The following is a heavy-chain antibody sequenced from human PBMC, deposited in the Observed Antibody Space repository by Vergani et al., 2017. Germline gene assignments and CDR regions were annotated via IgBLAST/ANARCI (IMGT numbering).Heavy chain of an antibody. J-gene: IGHJ4*02. Sequence: VRLVESGGGLVRPGGSLRLSCRASGFSFSDYYMTWIRQAPGKGLEWVSFIGKVEDVTHYGDSVKGRFTISRDNAEKYLTLQMNSLRVEDTALDYCARAGIRRDGYNYVKYWGQGTMVIVSA. D-gene: IGHD5-24*01. CDR3: ARAGIRRDGYNYVKY. CDR2: IGKVEDVT. V-gene: IGHV3-11*04. CDR1: GFSFSDYY.